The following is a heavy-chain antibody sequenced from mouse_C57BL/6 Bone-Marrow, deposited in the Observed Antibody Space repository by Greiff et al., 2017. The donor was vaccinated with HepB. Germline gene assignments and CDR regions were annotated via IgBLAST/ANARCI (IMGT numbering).Heavy chain of an antibody. V-gene: IGHV1-50*01. CDR3: ARLEYDYVDWFAY. J-gene: IGHJ3*01. CDR2: IDPSDSYT. Sequence: QVQLQQPGAELVKPGASVKLSCKASGYTFTSYWMQWVKQRPGQGLEWIGEIDPSDSYTNYNQKFKGKATLTVDTSSRTAYMQLSSLTSEDSAVYYCARLEYDYVDWFAYWGQGTLVTVSA. CDR1: GYTFTSYW. D-gene: IGHD2-4*01.